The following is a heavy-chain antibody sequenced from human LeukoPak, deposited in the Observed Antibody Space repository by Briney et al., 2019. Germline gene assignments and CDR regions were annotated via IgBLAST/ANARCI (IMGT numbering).Heavy chain of an antibody. D-gene: IGHD2-2*01. Sequence: AGGSLRLSCAASGFTFNTFNMNWVRQAPGKGLEWVSSITSGGDYIYYADSVKGRFTTSRDNAKNSLSLQLNSLRVEDTAVYYCASCGSTSCHWGQGILVTVSS. CDR2: ITSGGDYI. J-gene: IGHJ4*02. CDR3: ASCGSTSCH. CDR1: GFTFNTFN. V-gene: IGHV3-21*01.